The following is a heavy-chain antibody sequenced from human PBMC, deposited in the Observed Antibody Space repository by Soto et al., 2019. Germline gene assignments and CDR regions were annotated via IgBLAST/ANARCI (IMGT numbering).Heavy chain of an antibody. J-gene: IGHJ4*02. Sequence: QVQLVESGGGVVQTGRSLRLSCAASGLNFTNYTMHWVRQAPGKGLEWVAVVSHDGINTYYADSVKGRFTISRDNSKNTLYLQLNSLRTEDTAVFYGAREKTVGGIRLDNWGQGTLVTVSS. CDR2: VSHDGINT. D-gene: IGHD1-26*01. CDR3: AREKTVGGIRLDN. V-gene: IGHV3-30-3*01. CDR1: GLNFTNYT.